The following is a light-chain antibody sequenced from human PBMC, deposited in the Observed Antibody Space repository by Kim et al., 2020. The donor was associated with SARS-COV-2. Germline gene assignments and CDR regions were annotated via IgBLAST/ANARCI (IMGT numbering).Light chain of an antibody. CDR2: DKD. Sequence: SSELTQDPAVSVALGQTVRITCQGDSLRSYYASWYQQKPGQAPVLLIYDKDKRPSGIPDRFSGSSSGNTASLTITGPQAEDEADYYCNSRDTSGNLVVFGGGTKVTVL. CDR3: NSRDTSGNLVV. J-gene: IGLJ2*01. CDR1: SLRSYY. V-gene: IGLV3-19*01.